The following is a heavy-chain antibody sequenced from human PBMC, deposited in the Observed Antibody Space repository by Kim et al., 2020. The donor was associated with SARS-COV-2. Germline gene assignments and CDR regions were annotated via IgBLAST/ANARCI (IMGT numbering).Heavy chain of an antibody. CDR3: ARGPPLPSALSSRFGGGGADRQSEFDF. J-gene: IGHJ4*02. D-gene: IGHD2-2*01. V-gene: IGHV4-59*01. Sequence: SETLSLTCSVSGGSLTTSYWSWIRQPPGKGLEWIGYISYSGTTNYNPSLKSRVTISVDTSKSHFSLRLTSVTTADTALYYCARGPPLPSALSSRFGGGGADRQSEFDFWGQGTLVTVSS. CDR2: ISYSGTT. CDR1: GGSLTTSY.